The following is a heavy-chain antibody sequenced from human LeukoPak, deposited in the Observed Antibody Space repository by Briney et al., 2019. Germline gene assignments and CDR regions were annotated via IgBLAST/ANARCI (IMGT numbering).Heavy chain of an antibody. CDR1: GGSISSGGYY. V-gene: IGHV4-31*03. J-gene: IGHJ4*02. D-gene: IGHD3-10*01. CDR3: ARAKANYGSGSNPSYYFDY. CDR2: IYYSGST. Sequence: PSVTLSLTCTVSGGSISSGGYYWSWMRQHPGKGLEWIGYIYYSGSTYYNPSLKSRVTISVDTSKNQFSLKLSSVTAADTAVYYCARAKANYGSGSNPSYYFDYWGQGTLVTVSS.